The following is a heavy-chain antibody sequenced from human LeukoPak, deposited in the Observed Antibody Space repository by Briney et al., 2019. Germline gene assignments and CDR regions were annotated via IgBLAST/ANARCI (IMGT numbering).Heavy chain of an antibody. CDR1: GGTFSSYA. CDR2: IIPIFGTA. D-gene: IGHD2-21*01. J-gene: IGHJ6*03. Sequence: SVKVSCKASGGTFSSYAISWVRQAPGHGLEWMGGIIPIFGTANYAQKFQGRVTITADKSTSTAYMELSSLRSEDTAVYYCAGARGGGEPTYYYYYMDVWGKGTTVTVSS. V-gene: IGHV1-69*06. CDR3: AGARGGGEPTYYYYYMDV.